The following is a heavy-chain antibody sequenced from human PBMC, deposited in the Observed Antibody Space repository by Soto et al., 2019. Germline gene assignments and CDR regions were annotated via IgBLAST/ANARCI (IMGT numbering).Heavy chain of an antibody. CDR1: GFTFSMYS. Sequence: GSLRLSCEVSGFTFSMYSMSWIRQPPGKGLEWIGRIYATGSTDYNPSLKSRLTMSVDMSKKQFSLTLRSVTAADTAMYYCVRDGTKNLRDWFDPWGQGILVTVSS. CDR2: IYATGST. J-gene: IGHJ5*02. V-gene: IGHV4-4*07. D-gene: IGHD1-1*01. CDR3: VRDGTKNLRDWFDP.